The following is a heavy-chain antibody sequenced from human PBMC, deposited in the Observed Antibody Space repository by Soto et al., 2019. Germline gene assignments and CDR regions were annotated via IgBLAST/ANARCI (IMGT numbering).Heavy chain of an antibody. V-gene: IGHV4-31*03. CDR1: GGSISSGGYY. CDR3: ASLIVVVPAAIPYGAFDI. Sequence: SETLSLTCTVSGGSISSGGYYWSWIRQHPGKGLEWIGYIYYSGSTYYNPSLKSRVTISVDTSKNQFSLKLSSVTAADTAVYYCASLIVVVPAAIPYGAFDIWGQGTMVTVSS. D-gene: IGHD2-2*01. J-gene: IGHJ3*02. CDR2: IYYSGST.